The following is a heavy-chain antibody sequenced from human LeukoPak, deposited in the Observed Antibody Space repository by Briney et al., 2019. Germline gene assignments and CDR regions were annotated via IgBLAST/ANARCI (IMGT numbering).Heavy chain of an antibody. V-gene: IGHV3-21*01. J-gene: IGHJ4*02. CDR2: ISSNSNYI. CDR3: ARVPVLLTMGGDY. CDR1: GFTFSSYS. D-gene: IGHD2/OR15-2a*01. Sequence: GGSLRLSCAASGFTFSSYSMNWVRQAPGKGLEWVSAISSNSNYIYYADSVKGRFTTSRDNARNSLFLQMNSLRAEDTAVYYCARVPVLLTMGGDYWGQGTLVTVSS.